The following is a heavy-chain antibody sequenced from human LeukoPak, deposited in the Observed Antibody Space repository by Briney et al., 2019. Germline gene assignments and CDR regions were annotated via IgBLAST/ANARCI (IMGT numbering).Heavy chain of an antibody. CDR3: ARDRIAAAVLDY. J-gene: IGHJ4*02. CDR2: VNPYHGKT. D-gene: IGHD6-13*01. Sequence: ASVKVSCKASGYNFITYGFSWVRQAPGQGLEWMGWVNPYHGKTKYAQKFQGRVTMTTDTSTNTAHMELRSLTSDDTAVYFCARDRIAAAVLDYWGQGTLVTVSS. V-gene: IGHV1-18*01. CDR1: GYNFITYG.